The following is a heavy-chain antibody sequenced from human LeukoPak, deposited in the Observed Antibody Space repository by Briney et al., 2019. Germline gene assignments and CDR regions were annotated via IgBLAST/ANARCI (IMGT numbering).Heavy chain of an antibody. D-gene: IGHD5/OR15-5a*01. CDR1: GFIFSNYG. V-gene: IGHV3-33*01. J-gene: IGHJ4*02. CDR3: ARDPSLRVTLDY. CDR2: VWYDGSNK. Sequence: GGSLRLSCAASGFIFSNYGMHWVRQAPGKGLEWVAVVWYDGSNKYYADPVKGRFTISRDNSKNMLYLQMNSLRAEDTAVYYCARDPSLRVTLDYWGQGTLVTVSS.